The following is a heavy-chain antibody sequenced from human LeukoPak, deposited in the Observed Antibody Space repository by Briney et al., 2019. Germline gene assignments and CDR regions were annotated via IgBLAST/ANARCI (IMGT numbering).Heavy chain of an antibody. CDR2: ISGSGDTT. CDR3: AKEGDYYGSGSYRDGFDI. V-gene: IGHV3-23*01. Sequence: GGSLRLSCAASGFTFSDYGMSWVRQAPGKGLEWVSTISGSGDTTYYADSVKGRFTISRDSFKNTLYLQMNSLRPEDTAVYYCAKEGDYYGSGSYRDGFDIWGQGTRATVSS. J-gene: IGHJ3*02. D-gene: IGHD3-10*01. CDR1: GFTFSDYG.